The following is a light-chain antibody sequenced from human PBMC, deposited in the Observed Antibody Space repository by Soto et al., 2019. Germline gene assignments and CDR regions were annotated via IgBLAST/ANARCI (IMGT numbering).Light chain of an antibody. CDR2: EVS. Sequence: QSALTQPPSASGSPGQSVTISCTGTSSDVGGYNYVSWFQQHPGKAPKLMIDEVSKRPSGVPDRFSGSKSGNTASLTVSGLPAEDEADYYCTSYEGSNIWVFGGGTKLTVL. V-gene: IGLV2-8*01. CDR3: TSYEGSNIWV. CDR1: SSDVGGYNY. J-gene: IGLJ2*01.